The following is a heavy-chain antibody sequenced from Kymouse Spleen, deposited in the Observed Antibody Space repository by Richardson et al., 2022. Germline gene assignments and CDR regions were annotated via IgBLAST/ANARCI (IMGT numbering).Heavy chain of an antibody. J-gene: IGHJ6*02. CDR1: GGSISSSSYY. V-gene: IGHV4-39*01. CDR3: ARLGYSNYYYYGMDV. Sequence: QLQLQESGPGLVKPSETLSLTCTVSGGSISSSSYYWGWIRQPPGKGLEWIGSIYYSGSTYYNPSLKSRVTISVDTSKNQFSLKLSSVTAADTAVYYCARLGYSNYYYYGMDVWGQGTTVTVSS. D-gene: IGHD4-11,IGHD4-11*01. CDR2: IYYSGST.